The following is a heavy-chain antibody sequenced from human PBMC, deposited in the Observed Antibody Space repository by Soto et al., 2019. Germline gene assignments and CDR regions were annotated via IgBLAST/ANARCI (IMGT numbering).Heavy chain of an antibody. Sequence: SVKVSCKASGGTFSSSTISWVRQAPGQGLEWMGRIIPILGIANYAQKFQGRVTITADKSTSTAYMELTSLRSEDTAVYYCARGPYCSGGSCYQYFDYWGQGTLVTVSS. CDR2: IIPILGIA. J-gene: IGHJ4*02. V-gene: IGHV1-69*02. CDR3: ARGPYCSGGSCYQYFDY. CDR1: GGTFSSST. D-gene: IGHD2-15*01.